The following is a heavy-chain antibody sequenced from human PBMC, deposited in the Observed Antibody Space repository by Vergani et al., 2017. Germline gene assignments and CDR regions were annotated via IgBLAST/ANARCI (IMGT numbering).Heavy chain of an antibody. V-gene: IGHV3-30*02. CDR3: TKAGQYDSDNFHDS. CDR2: IRYDGTKR. Sequence: VQLLESGGGLVQPGGSLRLSCAASGFTFSSYAMHWVRQAPGKGLEWVAFIRYDGTKRFYGDSVKGRFTISRDNSQTTVFLQMNSLRADDSAVYYCTKAGQYDSDNFHDSWGQGALVTVAS. J-gene: IGHJ1*01. D-gene: IGHD3-22*01. CDR1: GFTFSSYA.